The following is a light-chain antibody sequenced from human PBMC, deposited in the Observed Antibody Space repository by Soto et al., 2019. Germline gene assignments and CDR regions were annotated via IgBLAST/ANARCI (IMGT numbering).Light chain of an antibody. J-gene: IGLJ2*01. CDR1: SSNIGAGYD. CDR2: GNS. CDR3: QSYDSSLSGSVV. V-gene: IGLV1-40*01. Sequence: QSVLTQPPSVSGAPGQRVTISCTGSSSNIGAGYDVHWYQQLPGTAPKLLIHGNSNRPSGFPDRFSGSKSGTSASLAITGLQAEDEADYYCQSYDSSLSGSVVFGGGTKLTVL.